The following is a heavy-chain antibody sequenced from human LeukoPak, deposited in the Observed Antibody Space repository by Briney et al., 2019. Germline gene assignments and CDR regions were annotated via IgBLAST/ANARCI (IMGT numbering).Heavy chain of an antibody. V-gene: IGHV3-30*02. CDR1: GSTFSSYG. CDR3: ARHGATRALYYYYYMDV. CDR2: IRYDGSNK. J-gene: IGHJ6*03. Sequence: PGGSLRLSCAASGSTFSSYGMHWVRQAPGKGLEWVVFIRYDGSNKYYADSVKGRFTISRDNSKNTLYVQMNSLRAEDTAVYYCARHGATRALYYYYYMDVWGKGTTVTVSS. D-gene: IGHD1-26*01.